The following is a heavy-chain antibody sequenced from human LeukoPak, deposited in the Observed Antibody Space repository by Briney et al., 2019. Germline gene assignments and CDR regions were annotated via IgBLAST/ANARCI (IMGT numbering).Heavy chain of an antibody. D-gene: IGHD1-14*01. CDR1: LDSTTSNF. V-gene: IGHV4-4*02. CDR2: IHRSGSP. J-gene: IGHJ4*02. Sequence: SETLSLTCTVSLDSTTSNFWSWVRQPPGKGLEWIGEIHRSGSPNYNPPLQSRVTISIDRSRNQIALELSSVTAADTAVYYCAREILGGFNPGAYWGQGTLVTASS. CDR3: AREILGGFNPGAY.